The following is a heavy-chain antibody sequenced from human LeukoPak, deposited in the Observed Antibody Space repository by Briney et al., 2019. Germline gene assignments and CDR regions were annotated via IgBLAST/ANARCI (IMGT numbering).Heavy chain of an antibody. V-gene: IGHV3-23*01. Sequence: TGGSLRLSCAASGFTFGSYAMSWVRQAPGKGLEWVSAISGSGGSTYYADSVKGRFTISRDNSKNTLYLQMNSLRAEDTAVYYCAKAARITIFGVVIHPFDYWGQGTLVTVSS. J-gene: IGHJ4*02. CDR1: GFTFGSYA. CDR2: ISGSGGST. D-gene: IGHD3-3*01. CDR3: AKAARITIFGVVIHPFDY.